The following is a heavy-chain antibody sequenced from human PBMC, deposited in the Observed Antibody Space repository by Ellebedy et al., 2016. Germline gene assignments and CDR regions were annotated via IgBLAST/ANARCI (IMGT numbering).Heavy chain of an antibody. Sequence: GESLKISCAASGFTFTSVAMAWVRQAPGKGLEWVSNISASSGSLYYADSVKGRFTISRDNSNNTVYLQMNSLRAEDTAVYYCAKDRQGSGWGGIDYWGQGTLVTVSS. CDR1: GFTFTSVA. J-gene: IGHJ4*02. CDR2: ISASSGSL. D-gene: IGHD6-19*01. CDR3: AKDRQGSGWGGIDY. V-gene: IGHV3-23*01.